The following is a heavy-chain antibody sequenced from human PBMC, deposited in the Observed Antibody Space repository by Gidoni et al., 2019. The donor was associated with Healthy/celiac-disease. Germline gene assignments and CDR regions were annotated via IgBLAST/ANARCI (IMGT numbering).Heavy chain of an antibody. CDR1: GGTFSSYA. CDR3: ARGNSSSSITPTWDY. CDR2: IIPIFGTA. D-gene: IGHD6-13*01. V-gene: IGHV1-69*01. Sequence: QVQLVQSGAEVKKPGSSVKLSCKASGGTFSSYALSWVRQAPGQGLEWMGGIIPIFGTANYAQKFQGRVTITADESTSTAYMELSSLRSEDTAVYYCARGNSSSSITPTWDYWGQGTLVTVSS. J-gene: IGHJ4*02.